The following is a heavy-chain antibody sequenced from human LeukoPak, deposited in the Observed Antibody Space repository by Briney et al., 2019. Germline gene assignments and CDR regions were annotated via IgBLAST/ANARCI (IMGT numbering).Heavy chain of an antibody. CDR3: ARSWSGSVTAADI. D-gene: IGHD3-3*01. Sequence: SETLSLTCTVSGGSMSGHYWTWIRQPAGKGLEWIGRMYISGNTGYNPSLTSRVSMSIDTSKNQFSLKLSSVTAADTAIYYCARSWSGSVTAADIWGQGTMVIVSS. V-gene: IGHV4-4*07. J-gene: IGHJ3*02. CDR1: GGSMSGHY. CDR2: MYISGNT.